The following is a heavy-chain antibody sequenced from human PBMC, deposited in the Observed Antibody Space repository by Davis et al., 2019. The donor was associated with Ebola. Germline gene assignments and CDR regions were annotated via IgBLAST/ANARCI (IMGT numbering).Heavy chain of an antibody. Sequence: PGGSLRLSCKGFGFTFGDYALSWFRQAPGEGLEWLGFIRITTYGEPTEYAASVKGRFTISRLDSERIAYLQMSSLKIEDRAVYYCAASESSGWLDYWGQGTLVTVSS. J-gene: IGHJ4*02. CDR3: AASESSGWLDY. CDR2: IRITTYGEPT. CDR1: GFTFGDYA. V-gene: IGHV3-49*03. D-gene: IGHD6-19*01.